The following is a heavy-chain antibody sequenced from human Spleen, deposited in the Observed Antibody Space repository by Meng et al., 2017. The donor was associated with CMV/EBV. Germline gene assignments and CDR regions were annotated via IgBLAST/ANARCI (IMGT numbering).Heavy chain of an antibody. V-gene: IGHV1-69*02. J-gene: IGHJ4*02. CDR2: VINLLGIA. CDR1: GGTIKNYT. D-gene: IGHD4-17*01. Sequence: AYKTSGGTIKNYTVSWRRQAPGQGLEWMGRVINLLGIANYAQKFQGRVTITADKSTSTAYMELSRLRSDDTAVYYCARLPTTVDDYWGQGTLVTVSS. CDR3: ARLPTTVDDY.